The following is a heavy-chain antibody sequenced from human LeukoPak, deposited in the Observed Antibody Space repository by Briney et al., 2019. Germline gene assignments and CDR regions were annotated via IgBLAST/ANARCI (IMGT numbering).Heavy chain of an antibody. CDR3: ARDPYCSSTSCYGAFDI. D-gene: IGHD2-2*01. CDR1: GFTFSSYA. Sequence: PGGSLRLSCAASGFTFSSYAMHWVRQAPGKGLEWVAVISYDGSNKYYADSVKGRFTISRDNSKNTLYLQMNSLRAEDTAVYYCARDPYCSSTSCYGAFDIWGQGTMVTVSS. V-gene: IGHV3-30-3*01. J-gene: IGHJ3*02. CDR2: ISYDGSNK.